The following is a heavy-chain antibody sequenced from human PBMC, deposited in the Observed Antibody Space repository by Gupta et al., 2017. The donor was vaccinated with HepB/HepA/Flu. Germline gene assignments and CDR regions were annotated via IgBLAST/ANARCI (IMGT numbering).Heavy chain of an antibody. D-gene: IGHD6-19*01. V-gene: IGHV3-9*01. CDR3: AXDLEGIAVAGIDY. CDR1: GFTFDDYA. Sequence: EVQLVESGGGLVQPGRSLRLSCAASGFTFDDYAMHWVRQAPGKGLEWVSGISWNSGSIGYADSVKGRFTISRDNAKNSLYLQMNSLRAEXTALYYCAXDLEGIAVAGIDYWGQGTLVTVSS. J-gene: IGHJ4*02. CDR2: ISWNSGSI.